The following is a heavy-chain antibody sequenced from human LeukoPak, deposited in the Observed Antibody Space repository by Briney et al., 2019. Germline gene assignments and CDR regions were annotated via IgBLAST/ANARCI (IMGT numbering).Heavy chain of an antibody. J-gene: IGHJ4*02. CDR3: ATDIHDSSGYYSADFDY. Sequence: ASVKVSCKASGYTFTGYYMHWVRQAPGQGLEWMGWINPNSGGTNYAQKFQGRVTMTRDTSISTAYMELSSLRSEDTAVYYCATDIHDSSGYYSADFDYWGQGTLVTVSS. V-gene: IGHV1-2*02. CDR1: GYTFTGYY. CDR2: INPNSGGT. D-gene: IGHD3-22*01.